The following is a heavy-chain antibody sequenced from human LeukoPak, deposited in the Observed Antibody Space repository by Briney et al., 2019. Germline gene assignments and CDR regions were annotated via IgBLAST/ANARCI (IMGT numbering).Heavy chain of an antibody. CDR3: ARRGTGHGMDV. CDR2: ISSSSSTI. V-gene: IGHV3-48*01. J-gene: IGHJ6*02. D-gene: IGHD1-1*01. Sequence: GGSLRLSCAASGFTFSSHSMNWVRQAPGKGLEWVSYISSSSSTIYYADSVKGRFTISRDNAKNSLYLQMNSLRAEDTAVYYCARRGTGHGMDVWGQGTTVIVSS. CDR1: GFTFSSHS.